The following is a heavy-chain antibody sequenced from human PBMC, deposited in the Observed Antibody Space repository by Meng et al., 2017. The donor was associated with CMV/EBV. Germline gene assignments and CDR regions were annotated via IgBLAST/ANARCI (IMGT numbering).Heavy chain of an antibody. J-gene: IGHJ4*02. CDR1: GFTFSSYA. CDR2: ISYDGSNK. CDR3: ARDIDSGSY. V-gene: IGHV3-30-3*01. Sequence: GWSLRLSCAASGFTFSSYAMHWVRQAPGKGLEWVAVISYDGSNKYYADSVKGRFTISRDNSKNTLYLQMNSLRAEDTAVYYCARDIDSGSYWGQGTLVTVSS. D-gene: IGHD1-26*01.